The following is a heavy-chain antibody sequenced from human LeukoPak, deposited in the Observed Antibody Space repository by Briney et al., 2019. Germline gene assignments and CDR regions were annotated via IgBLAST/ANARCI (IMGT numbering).Heavy chain of an antibody. D-gene: IGHD3-3*01. CDR3: AKAIWSGYSRYFDY. CDR2: ISSSSSYI. V-gene: IGHV3-23*01. CDR1: GFTFSSYA. Sequence: GGSLRLSCAASGFTFSSYAMSWVRQAPGKGLEWVSSISSSSSYIYYADSVKGRFTISRDNSKNTLYLQMNSLRAEDTAVYYCAKAIWSGYSRYFDYWGQGTLVTVSS. J-gene: IGHJ4*02.